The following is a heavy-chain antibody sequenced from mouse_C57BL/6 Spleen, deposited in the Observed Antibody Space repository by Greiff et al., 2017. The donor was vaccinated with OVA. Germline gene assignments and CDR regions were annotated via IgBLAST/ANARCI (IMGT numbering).Heavy chain of an antibody. D-gene: IGHD1-1*01. J-gene: IGHJ4*01. CDR2: IDPETGGT. V-gene: IGHV1-15*01. CDR1: GYTFTDYE. CDR3: TRLDYGIMDY. Sequence: ESGAELVRPGASVTLSCKASGYTFTDYEMHWVKQTPVHGLEWIGAIDPETGGTAYNQKFKGKAILTADKSSSTAYMELRSLTSEDSAVYYCTRLDYGIMDYWGQGTSVTVSS.